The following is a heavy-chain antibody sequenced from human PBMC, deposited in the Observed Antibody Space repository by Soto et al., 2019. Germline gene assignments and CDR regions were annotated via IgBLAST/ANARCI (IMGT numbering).Heavy chain of an antibody. CDR3: ARDYGDYYYYYYYGMDV. D-gene: IGHD4-17*01. CDR1: GGSFSGYY. CDR2: TNHSGST. Sequence: SETLSLTCAVYGGSFSGYYWSWIRQPPGKGLEWIGETNHSGSTNYNPSLKSRVTISVDTSKNQFSLKLSSVTAADTAVYYCARDYGDYYYYYYYGMDVWGQGTTVTVSS. V-gene: IGHV4-34*01. J-gene: IGHJ6*02.